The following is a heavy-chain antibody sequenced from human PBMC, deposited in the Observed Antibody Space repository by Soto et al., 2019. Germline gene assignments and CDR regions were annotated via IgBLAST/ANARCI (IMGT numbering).Heavy chain of an antibody. D-gene: IGHD3-3*01. V-gene: IGHV3-23*01. CDR2: ISGSGDNT. CDR3: AKSRTTMFGVVPLNWFAP. CDR1: GFTFNNYA. Sequence: EVQVLESGGDLVQPGGSLRLSCAASGFTFNNYAMTWFRQAPGKGLEWVSAISGSGDNTYYADSVKGRFTISRDNSKNTLYLQMNSLRAEDTAVYYCAKSRTTMFGVVPLNWFAPWGQGTLVTVAS. J-gene: IGHJ5*02.